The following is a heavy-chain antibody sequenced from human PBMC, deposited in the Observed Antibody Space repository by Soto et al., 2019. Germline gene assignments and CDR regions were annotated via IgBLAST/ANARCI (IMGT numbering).Heavy chain of an antibody. CDR1: GFTFSSYG. V-gene: IGHV3-33*01. CDR2: IWYDGSNK. D-gene: IGHD1-20*01. J-gene: IGHJ6*02. Sequence: PGGSLRLSCAASGFTFSSYGMHWVRQAPGKGLEWVAVIWYDGSNKYYADSVKGRFTISRDNSKNTLYLQMNSLRAEDTAVYYCARISYNWNDHYYYGMDVWGQGTTVTVSS. CDR3: ARISYNWNDHYYYGMDV.